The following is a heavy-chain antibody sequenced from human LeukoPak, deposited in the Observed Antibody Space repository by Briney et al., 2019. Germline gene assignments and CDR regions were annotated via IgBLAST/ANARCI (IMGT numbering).Heavy chain of an antibody. CDR1: GFTFSSYS. CDR2: ISSSSSTI. J-gene: IGHJ4*02. Sequence: GGSLRLSCAASGFTFSSYSMNWVRQAPGKGLEGVSSISSSSSTIYYADSVKGRFTISRDNAKNSLYLQMNTLRAAHTAVYSWATVTTGTTPSYWGQGTPVTVSS. V-gene: IGHV3-48*01. CDR3: ATVTTGTTPSY. D-gene: IGHD4-17*01.